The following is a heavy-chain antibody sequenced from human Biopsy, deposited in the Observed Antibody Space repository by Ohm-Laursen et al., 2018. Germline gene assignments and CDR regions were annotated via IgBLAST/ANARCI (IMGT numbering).Heavy chain of an antibody. V-gene: IGHV4-59*01. CDR2: VYYTGST. Sequence: SETLSLTCPVSGDSISSYYWSWIRQPPGKGLQWIGYVYYTGSTDYNPSLQSRVTISVDTSKNHFSLRLRSVTPADTAIYYCARDRGYYSDRTVPGYFDLWGLGTLVTVSS. D-gene: IGHD3-22*01. CDR3: ARDRGYYSDRTVPGYFDL. J-gene: IGHJ2*01. CDR1: GDSISSYY.